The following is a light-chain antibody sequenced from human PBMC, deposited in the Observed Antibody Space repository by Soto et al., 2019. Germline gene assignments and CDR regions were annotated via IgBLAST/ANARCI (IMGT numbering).Light chain of an antibody. CDR3: QQYHDSPMNT. CDR1: QSVRSTF. CDR2: SAS. Sequence: VLPQSPDTLSLSPGDRVTLSCRASQSVRSTFLAWYQQKPGQAPRLLIYSASNRATGIPDRFSGSASGTDVTLTISRLEPDDSAVYYCQQYHDSPMNTFGQGTKLEIK. V-gene: IGKV3-20*01. J-gene: IGKJ2*01.